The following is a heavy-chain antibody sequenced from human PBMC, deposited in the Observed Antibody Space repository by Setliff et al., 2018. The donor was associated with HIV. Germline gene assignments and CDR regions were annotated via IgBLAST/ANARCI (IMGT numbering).Heavy chain of an antibody. J-gene: IGHJ4*02. D-gene: IGHD3-3*01. V-gene: IGHV4-4*09. CDR2: IYTSGST. CDR1: GGSISTYY. Sequence: SETLSLTCTVSGGSISTYYWIWIRQPPGKGLEWIGYIYTSGSTNYNPSLKTRVTISIDTSKKQVSLKLRSVTAADTAVYYCARHANYDVWSGYWGYYFDYWGQGTLVTVSS. CDR3: ARHANYDVWSGYWGYYFDY.